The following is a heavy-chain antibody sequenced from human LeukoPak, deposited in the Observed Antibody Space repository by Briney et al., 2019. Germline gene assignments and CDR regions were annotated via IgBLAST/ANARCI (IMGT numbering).Heavy chain of an antibody. CDR2: IFTSGST. V-gene: IGHV4-61*09. J-gene: IGHJ4*02. CDR1: GGSISSGSFY. Sequence: PSETLSLTCTVSGGSISSGSFYWNWVRQPAGKGLEWIGHIFTSGSTNYSPSLRSRVTISADTSRNQFSLKLNSVTAADTAVCYCARVNYGSGSPTNVCGQGTLVTVSS. CDR3: ARVNYGSGSPTNV. D-gene: IGHD3-10*01.